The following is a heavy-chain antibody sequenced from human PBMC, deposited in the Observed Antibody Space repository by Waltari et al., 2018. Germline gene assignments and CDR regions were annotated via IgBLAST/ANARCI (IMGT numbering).Heavy chain of an antibody. D-gene: IGHD6-25*01. V-gene: IGHV4-31*03. CDR2: IYYGGST. CDR3: AGDQRSETYAFDI. J-gene: IGHJ3*02. Sequence: QVQLQESGPGLVKPSQTLSLTCPVSGGSISSGGYYWSWIRKHPGKGLEWSGYIYYGGSTFYNPSLKSRVPKSVDTRNAQFSLTLSSVTAADTAVYYCAGDQRSETYAFDIWGQGTMVTVSA. CDR1: GGSISSGGYY.